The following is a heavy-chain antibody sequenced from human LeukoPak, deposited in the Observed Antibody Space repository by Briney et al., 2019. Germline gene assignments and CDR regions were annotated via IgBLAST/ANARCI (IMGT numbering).Heavy chain of an antibody. D-gene: IGHD3-9*01. CDR1: GFTFSDYY. J-gene: IGHJ6*03. V-gene: IGHV3-11*01. CDR2: ISSSGTTI. Sequence: GGSLRLSCAASGFTFSDYYMSWIRQAPGKGLEWVSYISSSGTTIYNADSVKGRFTISRDNAKNSLVLQMNSLRAEDTAVYYCARDGVLRYFDYYYYYMDVWGKGTTVTISS. CDR3: ARDGVLRYFDYYYYYMDV.